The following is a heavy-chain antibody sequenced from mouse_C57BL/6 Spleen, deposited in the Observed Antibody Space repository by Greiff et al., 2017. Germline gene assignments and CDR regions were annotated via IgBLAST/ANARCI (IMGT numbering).Heavy chain of an antibody. V-gene: IGHV1-15*01. J-gene: IGHJ4*01. Sequence: QVQLKQSGAELVRPGASVTLSCKASGYTFTDYEMHWVKQTPVHGLEWIGAIDPETGGTAYKQKFKGKAILTADKSSSTAYMELRSLTSEDSAVYYCTRSSYYGLVLYAMDYWGQGTSVTVSS. CDR2: IDPETGGT. CDR1: GYTFTDYE. CDR3: TRSSYYGLVLYAMDY. D-gene: IGHD2-1*01.